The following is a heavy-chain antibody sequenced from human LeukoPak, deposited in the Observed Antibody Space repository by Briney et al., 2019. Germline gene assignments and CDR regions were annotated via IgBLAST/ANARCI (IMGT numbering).Heavy chain of an antibody. CDR1: GGSVSSSSYY. Sequence: PSETLSLTCTVSGGSVSSSSYYWGWIRQPPGKGLEWIGSIYYSGSTYYNPFLKSRVAISVDTSKNQFSLKLSSVTAADTAVYYCARHIRYFDWSYWFDPWGQGTLVTVSS. CDR3: ARHIRYFDWSYWFDP. D-gene: IGHD3-9*01. V-gene: IGHV4-39*01. CDR2: IYYSGST. J-gene: IGHJ5*02.